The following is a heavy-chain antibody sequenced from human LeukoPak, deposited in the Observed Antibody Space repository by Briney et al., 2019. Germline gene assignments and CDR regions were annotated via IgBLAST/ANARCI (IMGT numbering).Heavy chain of an antibody. V-gene: IGHV3-30-3*01. CDR1: GFTFSSYA. Sequence: PGGSLRLSCAASGFTFSSYAMHWVRQAPGKGLEWVAVISYDGSNKYYAGSVKGRFTISRDNSKNTLYLQMNSLRAEDTAVYYCAREGVYSGYDPVYWGQGTLVTVSS. D-gene: IGHD5-12*01. CDR2: ISYDGSNK. J-gene: IGHJ4*02. CDR3: AREGVYSGYDPVY.